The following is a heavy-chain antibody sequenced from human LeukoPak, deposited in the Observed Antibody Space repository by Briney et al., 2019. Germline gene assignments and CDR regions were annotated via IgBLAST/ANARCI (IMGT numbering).Heavy chain of an antibody. CDR2: INHSGST. CDR3: ARTHCSSTSCYPLDY. V-gene: IGHV4-34*01. J-gene: IGHJ4*02. CDR1: GGSFSGYY. D-gene: IGHD2-2*01. Sequence: SETLSLTCAVYGGSFSGYYWSWIRQPPGKGLEWIGEINHSGSTNYNPSLKSRVTISVDTSKNQFSLKLSSVTAADTAVYYCARTHCSSTSCYPLDYWGQGTLVTVSS.